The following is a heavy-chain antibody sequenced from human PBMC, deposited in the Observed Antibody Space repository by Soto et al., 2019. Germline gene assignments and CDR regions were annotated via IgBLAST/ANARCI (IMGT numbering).Heavy chain of an antibody. Sequence: EVQLLESGGGLVQPGGSLRLSCAASGFTFSSYAMSWVRQAPGKGLEWVSGISGSGVSTYYADSVKGRFTISRDNSKNTVYLQMNSLRAEDTAVYYCAKGAWYYDILTGYGYFEDWGQGTLVTVSS. J-gene: IGHJ4*02. V-gene: IGHV3-23*01. D-gene: IGHD3-9*01. CDR1: GFTFSSYA. CDR3: AKGAWYYDILTGYGYFED. CDR2: ISGSGVST.